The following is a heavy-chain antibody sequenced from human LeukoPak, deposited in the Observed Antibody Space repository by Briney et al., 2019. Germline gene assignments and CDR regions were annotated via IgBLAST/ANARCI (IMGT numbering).Heavy chain of an antibody. CDR1: GYTFTGYY. J-gene: IGHJ6*03. Sequence: GASVKVSCKASGYTFTGYYMHWVRQAPGQGLEWMGWMNPNSGNTGYAQKFQGRVTMTRNTSISTAYMELSSLRSEDTAVYYCARGHRNSYSSSWYPHYYYYYYMDVWGKGTTVTISS. D-gene: IGHD6-13*01. CDR3: ARGHRNSYSSSWYPHYYYYYYMDV. V-gene: IGHV1-8*02. CDR2: MNPNSGNT.